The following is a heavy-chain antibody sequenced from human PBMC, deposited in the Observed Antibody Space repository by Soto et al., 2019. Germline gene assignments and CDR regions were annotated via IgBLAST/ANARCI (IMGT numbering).Heavy chain of an antibody. D-gene: IGHD2-2*01. CDR3: ARDGSAAATTYYYYYYGMDV. CDR1: GFTFSSYS. V-gene: IGHV3-21*01. Sequence: GGSLRLSXAASGFTFSSYSMNWVRQAPGKGLEWVSSISSSSSYIYYADSVKGRFTISRDNAKNSLYLQMNSLRAEDTAVYYCARDGSAAATTYYYYYYGMDVWGQGTTVTVSS. J-gene: IGHJ6*02. CDR2: ISSSSSYI.